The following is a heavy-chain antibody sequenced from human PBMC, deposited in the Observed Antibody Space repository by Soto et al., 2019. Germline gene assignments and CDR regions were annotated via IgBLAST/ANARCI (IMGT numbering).Heavy chain of an antibody. V-gene: IGHV3-66*01. CDR2: IYSGGNT. CDR1: GFTVSNNY. D-gene: IGHD5-12*01. J-gene: IGHJ6*04. CDR3: ARDLRVPTISV. Sequence: GVSLRLSCEASGFTVSNNYMSWVRQAPGKGLEWVSIIYSGGNTYYADSVKGRFTISRDNSKNTLYLQMNSLRAEDTAVYYCARDLRVPTISVWGKGTTVTVSS.